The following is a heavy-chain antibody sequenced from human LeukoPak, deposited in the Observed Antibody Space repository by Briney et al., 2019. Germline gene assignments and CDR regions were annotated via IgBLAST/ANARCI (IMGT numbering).Heavy chain of an antibody. J-gene: IGHJ4*02. V-gene: IGHV1-46*01. D-gene: IGHD1-26*01. CDR2: INPSGGST. CDR3: ARDRYSGSYYLPFDY. CDR1: GYTFTSYY. Sequence: ASVKVSCKASGYTFTSYYMHWVRQAPGQGLEWMGIINPSGGSTSYAQKFQGRVTMTSDTSTSTVYMELSSLRSEDTAVYYCARDRYSGSYYLPFDYWGQGTLVTVSS.